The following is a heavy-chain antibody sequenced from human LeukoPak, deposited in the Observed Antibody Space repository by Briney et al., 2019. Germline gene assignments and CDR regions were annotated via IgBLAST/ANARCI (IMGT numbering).Heavy chain of an antibody. D-gene: IGHD4-17*01. Sequence: SETLSLTCAVYGGSFSGYYWSWIRQPPGKGLEWIGEINHSGSTNYNPSLKSRVTISVDTSKDQFSLKLSSVTAADTAVYYCARWVSGCGDGFDYWGQGTLVTVSS. J-gene: IGHJ4*02. CDR3: ARWVSGCGDGFDY. CDR2: INHSGST. CDR1: GGSFSGYY. V-gene: IGHV4-34*01.